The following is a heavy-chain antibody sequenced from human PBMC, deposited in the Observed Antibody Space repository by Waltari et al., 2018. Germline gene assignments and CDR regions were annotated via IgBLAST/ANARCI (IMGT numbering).Heavy chain of an antibody. D-gene: IGHD2-2*01. CDR2: INPNSGGT. CDR1: GYTFTGYY. V-gene: IGHV1-2*02. J-gene: IGHJ6*03. CDR3: AREECSTSCYYYYYMDV. Sequence: QVQLVQSGAEVKKPGASVKVSCKASGYTFTGYYMHWVRQAPGQGLEWMGWINPNSGGTNYAQKFQGRVTMTRDTSISTAYMELSRLRSDDTAVYYCAREECSTSCYYYYYMDVWGKGTTVTISS.